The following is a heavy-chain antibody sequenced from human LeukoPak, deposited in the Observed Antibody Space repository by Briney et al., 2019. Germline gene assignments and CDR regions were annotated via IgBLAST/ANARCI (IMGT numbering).Heavy chain of an antibody. D-gene: IGHD3-22*01. CDR1: GGSISSYY. V-gene: IGHV4-59*01. J-gene: IGHJ4*02. CDR3: ARDRGDSSGYPPNFDY. Sequence: SETLSLTCTVSGGSISSYYWSWIRQPPGKGLEWIGYIYYSGSTNYNPSLKSRVTISVDTSKNQFSLKLSSVTAADTAVYYCARDRGDSSGYPPNFDYWGQGTLVTVSS. CDR2: IYYSGST.